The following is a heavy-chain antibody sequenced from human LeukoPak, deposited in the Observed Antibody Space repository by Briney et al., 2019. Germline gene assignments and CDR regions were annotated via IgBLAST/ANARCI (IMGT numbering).Heavy chain of an antibody. CDR3: ARGSSDTPGFGY. Sequence: GGSLRLSCAASGFTFSSYEMNWVRQAPGKGLEWVSYISSSGSNIYYADSVEGRFTISRDNAKNSLYLQMNSLRVEDTAVYYCARGSSDTPGFGYWGQGTLVTVSS. CDR2: ISSSGSNI. CDR1: GFTFSSYE. V-gene: IGHV3-48*03. D-gene: IGHD2-2*02. J-gene: IGHJ4*02.